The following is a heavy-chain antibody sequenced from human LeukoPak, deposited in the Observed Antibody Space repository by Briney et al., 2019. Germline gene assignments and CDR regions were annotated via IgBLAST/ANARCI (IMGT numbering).Heavy chain of an antibody. D-gene: IGHD6-19*01. CDR1: GGSISSYY. CDR2: IYYSGST. V-gene: IGHV4-59*01. CDR3: ARDHSSGWYRGAFDI. Sequence: PSETLSLTCTVSGGSISSYYWSWIRPPPGKGLEWIGYIYYSGSTNYNPSLKSRVTISVDTSKNQFSLKLSSVTAADTAMYYCARDHSSGWYRGAFDIWGQGTRLTVSS. J-gene: IGHJ3*02.